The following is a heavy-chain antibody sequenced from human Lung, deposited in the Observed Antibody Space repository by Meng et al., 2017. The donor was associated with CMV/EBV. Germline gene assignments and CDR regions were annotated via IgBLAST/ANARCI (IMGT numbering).Heavy chain of an antibody. D-gene: IGHD2-21*01. J-gene: IGHJ6*02. CDR3: SSACLCDNYYYGMDV. CDR1: GFTFSTYS. Sequence: ESXKISXEASGFTFSTYSMSWVRQAPGKGLEWVSYISSASSTIYYADSVKGRFTISRDNSNKSLFLQLNSLRAEDTALYYFSSACLCDNYYYGMDVWGRGXTVTVSS. CDR2: ISSASSTI. V-gene: IGHV3-48*04.